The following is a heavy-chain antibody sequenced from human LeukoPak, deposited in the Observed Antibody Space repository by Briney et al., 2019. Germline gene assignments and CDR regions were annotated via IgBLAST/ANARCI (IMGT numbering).Heavy chain of an antibody. V-gene: IGHV4-4*07. CDR2: IYTSGST. J-gene: IGHJ4*02. CDR3: ARGAVGIQLWLRHGYYFDY. D-gene: IGHD5-18*01. CDR1: GGSISGYY. Sequence: PSETLSLTCSVSGGSISGYYWSWIRQPAGKGLEWIGRIYTSGSTNYNPSLKSRLTMSVDTSKNQFSLKLTSVTAADTAVYYCARGAVGIQLWLRHGYYFDYWGQGTLVTVSS.